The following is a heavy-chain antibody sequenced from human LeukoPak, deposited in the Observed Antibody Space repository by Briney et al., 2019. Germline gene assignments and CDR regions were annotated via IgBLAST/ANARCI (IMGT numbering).Heavy chain of an antibody. J-gene: IGHJ5*02. V-gene: IGHV4-39*01. CDR2: IYYSGST. CDR1: GGSISSGGYY. Sequence: PSETLSLTCTVSGGSISSGGYYWSWIRQHPGKGLEWIGYIYYSGSTYYNPSLKSRVTISADTSKNQFSLKLGSVTAADTAVYYCARHSSSTSCYFLPWGQGTLVTVSS. D-gene: IGHD2-2*01. CDR3: ARHSSSTSCYFLP.